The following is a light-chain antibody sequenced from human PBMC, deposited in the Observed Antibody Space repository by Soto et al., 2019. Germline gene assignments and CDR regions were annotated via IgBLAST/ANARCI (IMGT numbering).Light chain of an antibody. Sequence: EMXMTQSPAXLXVXPGXXXTLSSXXSQSVNSNYLAWYQQHPGQPPRLLIYGISTRATGIPARFSGSGSGTEFSLTISSLQSEDFAVYYCQQYNNWPRSFGGGTKVDIK. J-gene: IGKJ4*01. CDR3: QQYNNWPRS. CDR2: GIS. CDR1: QSVNSN. V-gene: IGKV3-15*01.